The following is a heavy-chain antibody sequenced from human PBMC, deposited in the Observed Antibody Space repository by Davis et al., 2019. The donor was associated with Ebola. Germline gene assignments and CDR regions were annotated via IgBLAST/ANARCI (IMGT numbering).Heavy chain of an antibody. J-gene: IGHJ5*02. V-gene: IGHV3-23*01. Sequence: GEPLKISCAASGFIFSSYAMSWVRQAPGKGLEWVSSISVRSITYHADSVKGRFTISRDNSKNTLYLQMNSLRAEHTAVYYCAKVHPPTTVTTGWFDPWGQGTLVTVSS. CDR3: AKVHPPTTVTTGWFDP. CDR1: GFIFSSYA. CDR2: ISVRSIT. D-gene: IGHD4-17*01.